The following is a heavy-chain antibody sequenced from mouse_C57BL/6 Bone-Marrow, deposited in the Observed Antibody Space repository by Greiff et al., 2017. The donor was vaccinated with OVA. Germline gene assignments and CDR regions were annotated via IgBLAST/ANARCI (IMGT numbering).Heavy chain of an antibody. CDR3: ARSDYYGSSYWYFDV. V-gene: IGHV1-76*01. J-gene: IGHJ1*03. D-gene: IGHD1-1*01. CDR1: GYTFTDYY. CDR2: IYPGSGNT. Sequence: LQESGAELVRPGASVKLSCKASGYTFTDYYINWVKQRPGQGLEWIARIYPGSGNTYYNEKFKGKATLTAEKSSSTAYMQLSSLTSEDSAVYVCARSDYYGSSYWYFDVWGTGTTVTVSS.